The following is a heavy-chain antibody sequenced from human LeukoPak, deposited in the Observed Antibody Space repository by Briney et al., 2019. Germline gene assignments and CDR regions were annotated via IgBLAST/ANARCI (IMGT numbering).Heavy chain of an antibody. CDR3: ARYSTVIEIDYFDY. D-gene: IGHD4-17*01. CDR1: GGSFSGYY. J-gene: IGHJ4*02. Sequence: SETLSLTCAVYGGSFSGYYWSWIRQPPGKGLEWIGEINHSGSTNYNPSLKSRVTISVDTSKNQFSLKLSSVTAADTAVYYCARYSTVIEIDYFDYWGQGTLVTVSS. V-gene: IGHV4-34*01. CDR2: INHSGST.